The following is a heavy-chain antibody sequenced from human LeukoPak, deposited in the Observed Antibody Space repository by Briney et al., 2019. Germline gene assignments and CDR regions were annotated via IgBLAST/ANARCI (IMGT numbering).Heavy chain of an antibody. Sequence: GASVKVSCNASGGTFSSYAISWVRQAPGQGLEWMGGIIPIFGTANYAQKFQGRVTITTDESTSKAYLELSRLRSEDTAVYYCARDKGYCSGGSCYWFDYWGQGTLVTVSS. CDR1: GGTFSSYA. V-gene: IGHV1-69*05. D-gene: IGHD2-15*01. CDR2: IIPIFGTA. CDR3: ARDKGYCSGGSCYWFDY. J-gene: IGHJ4*02.